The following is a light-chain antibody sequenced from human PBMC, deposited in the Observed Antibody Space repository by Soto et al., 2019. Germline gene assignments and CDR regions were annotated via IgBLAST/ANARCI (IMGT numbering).Light chain of an antibody. Sequence: SALTQPASVSGSPGQSITISCTGTSSDVGGYDYVSWYQQHPGKAPKLMLYDVNNRPSGVSNRFSGSKSGNTASLTISGLQAEDEADYYCSSYTSSITLVFGAGTKVTVL. CDR3: SSYTSSITLV. V-gene: IGLV2-14*03. J-gene: IGLJ2*01. CDR2: DVN. CDR1: SSDVGGYDY.